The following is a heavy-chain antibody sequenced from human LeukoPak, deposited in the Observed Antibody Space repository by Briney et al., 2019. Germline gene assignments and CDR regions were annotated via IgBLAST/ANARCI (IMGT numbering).Heavy chain of an antibody. J-gene: IGHJ4*02. CDR1: GGSISSYY. V-gene: IGHV4-59*01. Sequence: KPSETLSLTCTVSGGSISSYYWSWIRQPPGKGLEWIGYIYYSGSTNYNPSLKSRVTISVDTSKNQFSLKLSSVTAADTAVYYCARVGGSSGWYEDYWGQGTLLTVSS. D-gene: IGHD6-19*01. CDR3: ARVGGSSGWYEDY. CDR2: IYYSGST.